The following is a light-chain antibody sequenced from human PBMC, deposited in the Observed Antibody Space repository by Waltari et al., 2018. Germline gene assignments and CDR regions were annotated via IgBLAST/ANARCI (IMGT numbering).Light chain of an antibody. Sequence: QSALTQPASVSGSPGQSITISCTGTSSDVGTSNLVSWYQQHPGKGPKLMIYEVTKRPSGVSNRFSGSKSGNTASLTISGLQAEDEAEYYCCSYAGSKFYVFGTGTKVTV. J-gene: IGLJ1*01. CDR3: CSYAGSKFYV. CDR2: EVT. CDR1: SSDVGTSNL. V-gene: IGLV2-23*02.